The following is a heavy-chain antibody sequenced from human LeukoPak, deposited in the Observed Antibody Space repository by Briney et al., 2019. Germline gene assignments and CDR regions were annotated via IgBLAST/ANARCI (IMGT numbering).Heavy chain of an antibody. Sequence: PGGTLRLSCAASGFTFKSYWLLRVRQAPGQGLMGVLHINTDGSSTSFADSVKGRFTISRDNAKSTLYLQMNSLRPEDTAVYYCALNHRVVRAAFDIWGQGTMVTVSS. CDR3: ALNHRVVRAAFDI. CDR1: GFTFKSYW. CDR2: INTDGSST. V-gene: IGHV3-74*01. D-gene: IGHD2-21*01. J-gene: IGHJ3*02.